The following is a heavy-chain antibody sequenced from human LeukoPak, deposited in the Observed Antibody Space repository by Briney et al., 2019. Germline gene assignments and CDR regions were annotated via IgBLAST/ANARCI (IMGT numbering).Heavy chain of an antibody. D-gene: IGHD5-18*01. J-gene: IGHJ4*02. Sequence: PGGSLRLSCAASGFTFSRYWMHWVRQAPGKGLLWVSHIHNDGSRTDYADSVKGRFTISRDNAKNTLYLQMNSLRAEDTAVYYCARGGYTYGHDYWGQGTLVTVSS. CDR1: GFTFSRYW. CDR2: IHNDGSRT. CDR3: ARGGYTYGHDY. V-gene: IGHV3-74*01.